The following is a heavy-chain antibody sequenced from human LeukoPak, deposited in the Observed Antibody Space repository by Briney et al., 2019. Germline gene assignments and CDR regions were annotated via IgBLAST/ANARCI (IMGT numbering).Heavy chain of an antibody. V-gene: IGHV1-2*02. CDR1: GYTFATYF. Sequence: GASVKVSCKTSGYTFATYFMHWVRQAPGQGLEWMGYIKPNSGVTNYAQKFRGRVTMTWDTSISTAYIELSGLTSDDTAIYSCTRPTYCGSDCYFNFDYWGQGTLVTVSS. CDR3: TRPTYCGSDCYFNFDY. CDR2: IKPNSGVT. D-gene: IGHD2-21*02. J-gene: IGHJ4*02.